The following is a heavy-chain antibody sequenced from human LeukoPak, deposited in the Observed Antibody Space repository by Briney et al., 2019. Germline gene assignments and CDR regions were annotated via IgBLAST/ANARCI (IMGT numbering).Heavy chain of an antibody. CDR1: GGTFSAYV. V-gene: IGHV1-69*13. CDR3: ARAQLYWEYYFAY. Sequence: GAPVKVSCKASGGTFSAYVISWVRQAPGQGLEWMGGITPIFGSATYAQKFQGRVTITADESTSTGYMELSSLRSEDTAMYYCARAQLYWEYYFAYWGQGTLVTVSS. J-gene: IGHJ4*02. D-gene: IGHD2-8*02. CDR2: ITPIFGSA.